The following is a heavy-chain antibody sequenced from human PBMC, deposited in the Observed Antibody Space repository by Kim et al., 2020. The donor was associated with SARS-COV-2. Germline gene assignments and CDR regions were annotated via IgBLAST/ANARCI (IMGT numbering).Heavy chain of an antibody. CDR2: ISYDGSNK. Sequence: GGSLRLSCAASGFTFSSYGMHWVRQAPGKGLEWVAVISYDGSNKYYADSVKGRFTISRDNSKNTLYLQMNSLRAEDTAVYYCARDLIGFGELYPLDYWG. CDR3: ARDLIGFGELYPLDY. V-gene: IGHV3-33*05. CDR1: GFTFSSYG. J-gene: IGHJ4*01. D-gene: IGHD3-10*01.